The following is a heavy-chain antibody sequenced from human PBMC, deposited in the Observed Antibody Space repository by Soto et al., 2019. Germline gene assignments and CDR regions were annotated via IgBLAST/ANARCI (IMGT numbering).Heavy chain of an antibody. Sequence: SVKVSCKASGGTFSSYAISWVRQAPGQGLEWMGGIIPIFGTANYAQKFQGRVTITADESTSTAYMELSSLRSEDTAVYYCARGGYTFGFLFDSWGQGTLVTVSS. V-gene: IGHV1-69*13. CDR2: IIPIFGTA. D-gene: IGHD5-18*01. CDR3: ARGGYTFGFLFDS. CDR1: GGTFSSYA. J-gene: IGHJ4*02.